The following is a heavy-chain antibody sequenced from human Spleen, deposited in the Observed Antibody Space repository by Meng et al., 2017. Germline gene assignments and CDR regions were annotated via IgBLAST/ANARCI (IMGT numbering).Heavy chain of an antibody. CDR1: GGSISSGTYY. CDR2: IHYSGST. Sequence: QVQLQDSGPGLVKPSQTLSQTCTVSGGSISSGTYYWGWIRRLPGKGLGWIADIHYSGSTYYSPSLKSHVTISIDTSKNQLSPKLSSMTAADTAVYYCARYVFDSSSLYSNWFDPWGQGTLVTVSS. D-gene: IGHD3-22*01. J-gene: IGHJ5*02. CDR3: ARYVFDSSSLYSNWFDP. V-gene: IGHV4-31*01.